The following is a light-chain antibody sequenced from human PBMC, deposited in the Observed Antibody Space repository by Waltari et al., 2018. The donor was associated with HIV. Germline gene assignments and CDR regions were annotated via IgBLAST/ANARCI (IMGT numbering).Light chain of an antibody. CDR1: QRNSTG. J-gene: IGKJ1*01. V-gene: IGKV3-15*01. Sequence: MTQSPATLSLSPGERVHLSSRASQRNSTGLAWFPQKPGPATMLLIYGASSRATGIPARFGGGWSGTDFTLTINGLQSEDFAVYYCQQYSHWRRAFGQGTTVDIK. CDR3: QQYSHWRRA. CDR2: GAS.